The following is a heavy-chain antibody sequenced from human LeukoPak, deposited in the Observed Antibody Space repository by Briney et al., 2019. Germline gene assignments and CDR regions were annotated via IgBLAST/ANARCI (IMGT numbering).Heavy chain of an antibody. D-gene: IGHD3-22*01. CDR3: VTFYYDSSGSYVHY. Sequence: GGSLRLSCAASGFTFTTYSMSWVRQAPGKGLESVSAIRGSGGSTYYADSVKGRFTIYRDDSKHTLYLQMNSLRAEDTAVYHCVTFYYDSSGSYVHYWGQGTLVTVSS. CDR2: IRGSGGST. CDR1: GFTFTTYS. J-gene: IGHJ4*02. V-gene: IGHV3-23*01.